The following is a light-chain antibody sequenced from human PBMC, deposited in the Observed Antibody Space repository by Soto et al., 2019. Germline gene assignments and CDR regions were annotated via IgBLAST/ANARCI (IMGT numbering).Light chain of an antibody. V-gene: IGKV3-15*01. CDR1: QSVTRN. CDR3: QQYSQWPLT. CDR2: GVS. J-gene: IGKJ4*01. Sequence: IVMTQSPATLSVSPGERATLSCRASQSVTRNLAWYQQKPGQAPRLLMYGVSTRATGIPARFGGSGSATEFTLTISSLQSEDFAVYYCQQYSQWPLTFGGGTKVEIK.